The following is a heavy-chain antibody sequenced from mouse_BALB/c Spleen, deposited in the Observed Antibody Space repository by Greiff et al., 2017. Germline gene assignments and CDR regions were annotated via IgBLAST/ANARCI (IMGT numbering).Heavy chain of an antibody. D-gene: IGHD2-10*01. CDR3: TTPTDPFAY. V-gene: IGHV1S22*01. CDR2: IYPGSGST. CDR1: GYTFTSYW. J-gene: IGHJ3*01. Sequence: LQQPGSELVRPGASVKLSCKASGYTFTSYWMHWVKQRPGQGLEWIGNIYPGSGSTNYDEKFKSKATLTVDTSSSTAYMQLSSLTSEDSAVYYCTTPTDPFAYWGQGTLVTVSA.